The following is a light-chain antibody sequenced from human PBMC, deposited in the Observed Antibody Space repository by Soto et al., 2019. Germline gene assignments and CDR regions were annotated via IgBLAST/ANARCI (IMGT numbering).Light chain of an antibody. V-gene: IGKV3-11*01. CDR2: DAS. J-gene: IGKJ5*01. CDR3: QQRQYWPPIT. Sequence: VLTQSPATLSLSPGERATLSCRASLNVNSYLAWYQQKPGQAPRLLIYDASNRAAGIPARFSGSGSGTDFTLTISSLEPGDLAIYYCQQRQYWPPITFGQGTRLEIK. CDR1: LNVNSY.